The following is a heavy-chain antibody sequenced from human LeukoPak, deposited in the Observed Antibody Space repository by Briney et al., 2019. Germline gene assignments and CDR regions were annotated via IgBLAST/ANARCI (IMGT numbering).Heavy chain of an antibody. CDR2: IYTSGST. CDR1: GGSISSYY. Sequence: PSETLSLTCTVSGGSISSYYWSWIRQPAGKGLEWIGRIYTSGSTNYNPSLKSRVTMSVDTSKNQFSLKLSSVTAADTAVYCCARSERIRHFYYYYGMDVWGQGTTVTVSS. CDR3: ARSERIRHFYYYYGMDV. D-gene: IGHD1-1*01. V-gene: IGHV4-4*07. J-gene: IGHJ6*02.